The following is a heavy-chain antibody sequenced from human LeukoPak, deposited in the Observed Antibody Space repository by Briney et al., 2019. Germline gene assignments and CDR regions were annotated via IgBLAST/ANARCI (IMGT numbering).Heavy chain of an antibody. J-gene: IGHJ4*02. V-gene: IGHV4-59*01. Sequence: PSETLSLTCAVYGGSFSGYYWSWIRQPPGKGLEWIGYIYYSGSTNYNPSLKSRVTISVDTSKNQFSLKLSSVTAADTAVYYCARALVTAILYEDWGQGTLSPSPQ. D-gene: IGHD2-21*02. CDR1: GGSFSGYY. CDR3: ARALVTAILYED. CDR2: IYYSGST.